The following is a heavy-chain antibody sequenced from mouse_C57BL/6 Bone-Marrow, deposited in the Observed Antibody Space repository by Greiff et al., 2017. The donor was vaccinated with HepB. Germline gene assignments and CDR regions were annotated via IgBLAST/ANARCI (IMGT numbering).Heavy chain of an antibody. Sequence: EVQLVESGGGLVKPGGSLKLSCAASGFTFSDYGMHWVRQAPEKGLEWVAYISSGSSTIYYADTVKGRFTISRDNAKNTLCLQMTSLRSEDTAMYYCASNYVYAMDYWGQGTSVTVSS. CDR3: ASNYVYAMDY. V-gene: IGHV5-17*01. D-gene: IGHD2-1*01. CDR1: GFTFSDYG. CDR2: ISSGSSTI. J-gene: IGHJ4*01.